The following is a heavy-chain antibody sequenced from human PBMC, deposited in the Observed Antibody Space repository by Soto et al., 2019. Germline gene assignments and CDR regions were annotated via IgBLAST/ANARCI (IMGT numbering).Heavy chain of an antibody. V-gene: IGHV3-15*01. D-gene: IGHD5-12*01. CDR1: GFTFSNAW. CDR3: TLAPSFH. Sequence: GGSLRLSCAASGFTFSNAWMSWVRQAPGKGLEWVGLIKSKTDGGTTDYAAPVKGRFTISRDDSKNTLYLQMNSLKTEDTAVYYCTLAPSFHWGQGTLVTVSS. CDR2: IKSKTDGGTT. J-gene: IGHJ4*02.